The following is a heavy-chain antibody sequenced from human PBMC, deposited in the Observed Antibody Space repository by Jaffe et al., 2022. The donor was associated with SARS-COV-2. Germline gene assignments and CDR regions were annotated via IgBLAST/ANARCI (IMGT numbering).Heavy chain of an antibody. CDR3: ASSFRGRQYCSRTRCYNVPSQFDY. Sequence: EVQLVQSGAEVKKPGESLKISCRGSGYIYTTYWIAWVRQMPGKGLEWMGFIFPEDSDITYSPSFQGQVTISADRSTNTAYLQWRSLRASDTAMYYCASSFRGRQYCSRTRCYNVPSQFDYWGQGTPVTVSS. CDR2: IFPEDSDI. CDR1: GYIYTTYW. V-gene: IGHV5-51*01. D-gene: IGHD2-2*02. J-gene: IGHJ4*02.